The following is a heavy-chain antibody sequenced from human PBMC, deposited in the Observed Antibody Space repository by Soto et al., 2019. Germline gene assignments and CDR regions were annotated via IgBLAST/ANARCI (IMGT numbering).Heavy chain of an antibody. CDR1: GFTFSNYA. Sequence: GSLRLSCAASGFTFSNYAMSWVRQAPGKGLEWVSAISGSDDSTYYADSVKGRFTISRDNSKNTLYLQMNSLGAEGTAVYYCARPCITYYDFWSGLASDAFDIWGQGTMVTVSS. CDR2: ISGSDDST. CDR3: ARPCITYYDFWSGLASDAFDI. D-gene: IGHD3-3*01. J-gene: IGHJ3*02. V-gene: IGHV3-23*01.